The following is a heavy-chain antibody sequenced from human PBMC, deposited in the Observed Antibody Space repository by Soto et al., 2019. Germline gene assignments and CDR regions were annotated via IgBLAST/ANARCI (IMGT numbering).Heavy chain of an antibody. Sequence: ASVKVSCKASGYTFTGYYMHWVRQAPGQGLEWMGWINPNSGGTNYAQKFQGWVTMTRDTSISTAYMELSRLRSDDTAVYYCARSDIVVVTAIPPFDYWGQGTLVTVSS. CDR1: GYTFTGYY. V-gene: IGHV1-2*04. CDR3: ARSDIVVVTAIPPFDY. D-gene: IGHD2-21*02. J-gene: IGHJ4*02. CDR2: INPNSGGT.